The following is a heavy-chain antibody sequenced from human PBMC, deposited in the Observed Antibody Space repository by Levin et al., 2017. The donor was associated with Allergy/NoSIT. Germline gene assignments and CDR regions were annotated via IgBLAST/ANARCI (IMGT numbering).Heavy chain of an antibody. CDR2: ISYDGSNK. CDR1: GFTFSSYG. Sequence: GGSLRLSCAASGFTFSSYGMHWVRQAPGKGLEWVAVISYDGSNKYYADSVKGRFTISRDNSKNTLYLQMNSLRAEDTAVYYCAKDQSGYDDREDYWGQGTLVTVSS. V-gene: IGHV3-30*18. CDR3: AKDQSGYDDREDY. J-gene: IGHJ4*02. D-gene: IGHD5-12*01.